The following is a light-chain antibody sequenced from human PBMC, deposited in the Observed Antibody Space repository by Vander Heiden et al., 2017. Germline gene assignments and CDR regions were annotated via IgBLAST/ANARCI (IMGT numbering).Light chain of an antibody. CDR2: KAS. CDR1: QSISSW. Sequence: DIQMTQSPSTLSASVGDRVTITCRASQSISSWLAWYQQKPGKAPKLLIYKASSLESGVPSRFSASGYGTEFTLTISSRQPDDFAPYYCQLYNSYLMYTFGQGTKLEIK. CDR3: QLYNSYLMYT. J-gene: IGKJ2*01. V-gene: IGKV1-5*03.